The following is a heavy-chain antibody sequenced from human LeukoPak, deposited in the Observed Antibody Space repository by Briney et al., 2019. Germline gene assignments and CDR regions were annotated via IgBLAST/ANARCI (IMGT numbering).Heavy chain of an antibody. CDR2: MNPNSGNT. D-gene: IGHD1-1*01. CDR3: ATQRTATGTGDFDY. V-gene: IGHV1-8*01. CDR1: GYTFTSYD. J-gene: IGHJ4*02. Sequence: ASVKVSCKASGYTFTSYDINWVRQATGQGLEWMGWMNPNSGNTGYAQKFQGRVTMTRDTSISTAYMELSRLRSDDTAVYYCATQRTATGTGDFDYWGQGTLVTVSS.